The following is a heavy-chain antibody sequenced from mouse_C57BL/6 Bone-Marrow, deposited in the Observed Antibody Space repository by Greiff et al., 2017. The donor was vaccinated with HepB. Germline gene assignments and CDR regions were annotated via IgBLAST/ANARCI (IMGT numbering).Heavy chain of an antibody. Sequence: QVQLQQPGAELVKPGASVKLSCKASGYTFTSYWMHWVKQRPGQGLEWIGMIHPNSGSTNYNEKFNSKATLTVEKSSSTAYMQLSSLTSEDSAAYYCARRATVVATRSYWDFDVWGTGTTVTVSS. J-gene: IGHJ1*03. CDR3: ARRATVVATRSYWDFDV. CDR1: GYTFTSYW. CDR2: IHPNSGST. V-gene: IGHV1-64*01. D-gene: IGHD1-1*01.